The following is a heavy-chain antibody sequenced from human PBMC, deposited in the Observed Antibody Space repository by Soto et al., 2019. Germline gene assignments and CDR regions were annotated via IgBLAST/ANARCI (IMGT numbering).Heavy chain of an antibody. V-gene: IGHV3-23*01. Sequence: GGSLRLSCAASGFTFSIYAMSWVRQAPGKGLEWVSGISGSGGTAYYADSVKGRFTISRDNSKNTLYLQMNSLRAEDTAVYYCARERPYMDVWGEGTTVTVSS. CDR2: ISGSGGTA. J-gene: IGHJ6*03. CDR1: GFTFSIYA. CDR3: ARERPYMDV. D-gene: IGHD6-6*01.